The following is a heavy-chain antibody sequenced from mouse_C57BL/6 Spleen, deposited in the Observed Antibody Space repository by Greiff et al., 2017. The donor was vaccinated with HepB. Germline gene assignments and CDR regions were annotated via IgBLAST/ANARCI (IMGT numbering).Heavy chain of an antibody. J-gene: IGHJ3*01. Sequence: DVHLVESGPGMVKPSQSLSLTCTVTGYSITSGYDWHWIRHFPGNKLEWMGYISYSGSTNYNPSLKSRISITHDTSKNHFFLKLNSVTTEDTATYYCASPSLSAPFAYWGQGTLVTVSA. CDR3: ASPSLSAPFAY. CDR1: GYSITSGYD. V-gene: IGHV3-1*01. D-gene: IGHD6-1*01. CDR2: ISYSGST.